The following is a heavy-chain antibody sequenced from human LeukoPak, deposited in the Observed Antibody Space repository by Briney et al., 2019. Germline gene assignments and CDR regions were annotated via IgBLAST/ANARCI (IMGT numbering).Heavy chain of an antibody. V-gene: IGHV1-69*06. J-gene: IGHJ4*02. D-gene: IGHD3-22*01. CDR2: IIPIFGTA. Sequence: SVTVSCKASGGTFSSYAISWVRQAPGQGLEWMGGIIPIFGTANYAQKFQGRVTITADKSTSTAYMELSSLRSEDTAVYYCARVGYDSSGYYPLRNWGQGTLVTVSS. CDR1: GGTFSSYA. CDR3: ARVGYDSSGYYPLRN.